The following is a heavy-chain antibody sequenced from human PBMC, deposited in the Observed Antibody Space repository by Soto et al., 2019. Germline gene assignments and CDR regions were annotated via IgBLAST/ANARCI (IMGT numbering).Heavy chain of an antibody. J-gene: IGHJ5*02. CDR2: IIPIFGTA. V-gene: IGHV1-69*06. CDR3: ARAEDIVVVPAVAWFDP. D-gene: IGHD2-2*01. CDR1: GGTFSSYA. Sequence: SVKVSCKASGGTFSSYAISWVRQAPGQGLEWMGGIIPIFGTANYAQKFQGRVTITADKSTSTAYMELSSLRSEDTAVYYCARAEDIVVVPAVAWFDPWGQGTLVTVSS.